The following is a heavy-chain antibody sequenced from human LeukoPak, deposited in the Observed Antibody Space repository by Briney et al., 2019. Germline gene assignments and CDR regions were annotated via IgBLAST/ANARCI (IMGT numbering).Heavy chain of an antibody. V-gene: IGHV1-69*06. J-gene: IGHJ6*03. D-gene: IGHD3-10*01. CDR3: ARVGILWFGTNYYYYMDV. CDR1: GYTFTSYG. CDR2: IIPIFGTA. Sequence: ASVKVSCKASGYTFTSYGISWVRQAPGQGLEWMGGIIPIFGTANYAQKFQGRVTITADKSTSTAYMELSSLRSEDTAVYYCARVGILWFGTNYYYYMDVWGKGTTVTISS.